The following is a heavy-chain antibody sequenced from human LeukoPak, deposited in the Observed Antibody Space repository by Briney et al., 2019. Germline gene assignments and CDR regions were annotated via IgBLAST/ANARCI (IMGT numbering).Heavy chain of an antibody. Sequence: SETLSLTCTVSGGSISNFYWSWVRQPPGKGLEWLGYIHSSGSTYYNPSLKSRVAISADTSKNQFSLKLNSVTAADTAVYYCARGGWSLDYWGPGTLVPSPQ. CDR1: GGSISNFY. V-gene: IGHV4-59*01. J-gene: IGHJ4*02. CDR2: IHSSGST. CDR3: ARGGWSLDY. D-gene: IGHD6-19*01.